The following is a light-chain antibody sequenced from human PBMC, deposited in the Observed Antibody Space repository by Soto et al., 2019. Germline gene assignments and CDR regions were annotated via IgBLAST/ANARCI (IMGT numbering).Light chain of an antibody. J-gene: IGLJ1*01. V-gene: IGLV3-10*01. CDR1: ALSKKF. CDR2: EDS. Sequence: SYELTQPPSVSLSPGQTARITCSGDALSKKFAYWYQQRSGQAPVLVIYEDSKRPFGIPERFSGSSSGTVATLTITGAQVEDEADYYCYSSDISGNHRGVFGTGTKHRP. CDR3: YSSDISGNHRGV.